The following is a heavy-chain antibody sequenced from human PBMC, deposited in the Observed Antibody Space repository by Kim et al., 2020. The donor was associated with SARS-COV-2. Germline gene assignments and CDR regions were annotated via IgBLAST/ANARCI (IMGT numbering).Heavy chain of an antibody. CDR3: ARLTKYYFDL. Sequence: GGSLRLSCAASRFTFSNNYMSWVRQAPGKGLEWVSSIFSVGSTYYGDSVKGRFTISRHNSENNLSLQMNSLRPDDKAVYYCARLTKYYFDLWGQGTPVTVSS. D-gene: IGHD4-4*01. V-gene: IGHV3-53*04. CDR1: RFTFSNNY. J-gene: IGHJ4*02. CDR2: IFSVGST.